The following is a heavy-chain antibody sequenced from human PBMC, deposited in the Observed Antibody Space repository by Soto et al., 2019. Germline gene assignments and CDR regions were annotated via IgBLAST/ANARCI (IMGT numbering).Heavy chain of an antibody. Sequence: GXSVKVSCKASGYSFTTHAMIWVRQAPGQRPEWMGWINTGNGNTRYSPKFQGRVNITRDTSASTAYMELSSLKSEDTAVYYCARGEQLYHYYYGMDVWGHGSTVTVSS. CDR1: GYSFTTHA. V-gene: IGHV1-3*04. J-gene: IGHJ6*02. CDR2: INTGNGNT. CDR3: ARGEQLYHYYYGMDV.